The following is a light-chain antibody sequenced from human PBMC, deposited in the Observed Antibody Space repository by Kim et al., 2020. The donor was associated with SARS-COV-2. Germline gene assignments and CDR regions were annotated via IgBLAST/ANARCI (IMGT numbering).Light chain of an antibody. Sequence: SYELTQPPSYSVSPGQTATITCSGDKMGDKYVCWYQQKQGQSPVLVIYQDTKRPSGIPERFSGSNSGNTATLTISGTQAMDEADYYCQAWDSSTKGVFGGGTQLTVL. J-gene: IGLJ3*02. CDR1: KMGDKY. V-gene: IGLV3-1*01. CDR2: QDT. CDR3: QAWDSSTKGV.